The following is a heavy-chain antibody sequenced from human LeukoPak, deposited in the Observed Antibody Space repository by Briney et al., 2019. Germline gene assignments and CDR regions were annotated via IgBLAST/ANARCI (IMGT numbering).Heavy chain of an antibody. Sequence: SVKVSCKASGGTFSSYAISWVRQAPGQGLEWMGRIIPILGIANYAQKFQGRVTITADKSTSTAYMELSSLRSEDTAVYYCARESRLRGSGSYYYYYYGMDVWGQGTTVTVSS. V-gene: IGHV1-69*04. CDR3: ARESRLRGSGSYYYYYYGMDV. D-gene: IGHD3-10*01. CDR2: IIPILGIA. CDR1: GGTFSSYA. J-gene: IGHJ6*02.